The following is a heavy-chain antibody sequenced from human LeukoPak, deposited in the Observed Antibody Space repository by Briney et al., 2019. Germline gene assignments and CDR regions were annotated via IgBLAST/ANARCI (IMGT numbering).Heavy chain of an antibody. CDR2: IIPIFGTA. D-gene: IGHD5-18*01. CDR1: GGTFSSYA. J-gene: IGHJ3*02. CDR3: ARGWDTAKSAFDI. Sequence: SVKVSCKASGGTFSSYAISWVRQAPGQGLEWMGGIIPIFGTANYAQKFQGRVTTTADESTSTAYMELSSLRSEDTAVYYCARGWDTAKSAFDIWGQGTMVTVSS. V-gene: IGHV1-69*13.